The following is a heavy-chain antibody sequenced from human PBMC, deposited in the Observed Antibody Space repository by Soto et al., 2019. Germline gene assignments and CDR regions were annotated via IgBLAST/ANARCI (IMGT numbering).Heavy chain of an antibody. D-gene: IGHD2-2*01. Sequence: EVQLLESGGGLVQPGGSLRLSCAASGFDFSSYAMRWVRQAPGKGLECISLISGTGVPTLYAESVKGRFAVTRDTSKYTLCLEMNNLRVDDTAMYYCAKSFCSSSSCFLLWVAPWGPGTRVTVSS. V-gene: IGHV3-23*01. CDR2: ISGTGVPT. CDR1: GFDFSSYA. CDR3: AKSFCSSSSCFLLWVAP. J-gene: IGHJ5*02.